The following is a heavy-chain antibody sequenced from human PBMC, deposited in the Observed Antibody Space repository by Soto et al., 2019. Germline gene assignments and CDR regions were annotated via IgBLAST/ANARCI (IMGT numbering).Heavy chain of an antibody. J-gene: IGHJ4*02. Sequence: GGSLRLSCAASGFTFSNAWMSWVRQAPGKGLEWVGRIKSKTDGGTTDYAAPVKGRFTISRDDSKNTLYLQMNSLKTEDTAVYYCTTDTSPGQQLEFDYWGQGTLVTVSS. V-gene: IGHV3-15*01. CDR3: TTDTSPGQQLEFDY. CDR2: IKSKTDGGTT. CDR1: GFTFSNAW. D-gene: IGHD6-13*01.